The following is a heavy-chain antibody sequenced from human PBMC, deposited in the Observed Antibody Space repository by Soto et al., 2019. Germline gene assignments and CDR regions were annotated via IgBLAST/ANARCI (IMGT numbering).Heavy chain of an antibody. Sequence: ASVKVSCKASGYTFTSYGISWVRQAPGQGLEWMGWISAYNGNTNYAQKLQGRVTMTTDTSTSTAYMELRSLRSDDTAVYYCARAYSSSPPVDWFDPWGQGTLVTVSS. CDR1: GYTFTSYG. J-gene: IGHJ5*02. D-gene: IGHD6-6*01. CDR2: ISAYNGNT. V-gene: IGHV1-18*01. CDR3: ARAYSSSPPVDWFDP.